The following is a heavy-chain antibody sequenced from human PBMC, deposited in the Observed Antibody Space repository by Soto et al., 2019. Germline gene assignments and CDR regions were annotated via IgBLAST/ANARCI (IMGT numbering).Heavy chain of an antibody. V-gene: IGHV4-34*01. CDR2: INHSGST. J-gene: IGHJ6*03. Sequence: SETLSLTCAVYGGSFSGYYWSWIRQPPGKGLEWIGEINHSGSTNYNPSLKSRVTISVDTSKNQFSLKPSSVTAADTAVYYCAKTARLVVPAAIIGGDYYYYMDVWGKGTTVTVSS. D-gene: IGHD2-2*01. CDR1: GGSFSGYY. CDR3: AKTARLVVPAAIIGGDYYYYMDV.